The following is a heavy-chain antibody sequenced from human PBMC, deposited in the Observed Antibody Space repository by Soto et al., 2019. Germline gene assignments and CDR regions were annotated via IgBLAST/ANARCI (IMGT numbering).Heavy chain of an antibody. J-gene: IGHJ4*02. CDR1: GFTFSSYW. Sequence: PGGSPRLSCAASGFTFSSYWMHWARQAPGKGLVWLSSIDGVGTVIPHADSVKGRFTVSRDNAKNTLYLQMNSLRAEDTAVYYCVREVCSGGLCKVFDYWGQGTPVTVSS. V-gene: IGHV3-74*01. CDR2: IDGVGTVI. CDR3: VREVCSGGLCKVFDY. D-gene: IGHD2-15*01.